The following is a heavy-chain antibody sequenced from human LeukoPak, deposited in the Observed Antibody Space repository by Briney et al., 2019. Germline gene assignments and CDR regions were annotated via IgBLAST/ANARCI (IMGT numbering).Heavy chain of an antibody. J-gene: IGHJ4*02. CDR3: AREDDWNYEDY. CDR1: GFTFSSYW. CDR2: IKQDGSEK. Sequence: GSLRLSCAASGFTFSSYWMSWVRQAAGKGLEWVANIKQDGSEKYYVNSVKGRFTISRDNAKNSLYLQMSSLRAEDSAIYYCAREDDWNYEDYWGQGTLVSVSS. D-gene: IGHD1-7*01. V-gene: IGHV3-7*01.